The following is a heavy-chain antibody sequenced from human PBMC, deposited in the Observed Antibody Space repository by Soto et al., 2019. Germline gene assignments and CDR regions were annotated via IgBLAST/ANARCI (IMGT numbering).Heavy chain of an antibody. Sequence: EVELVESGGGLVQPGGSLRLSCVASGFTISGYWMSWVRQAPGKGLEWVANIKQDGSEQHYVDSVKGRFTISKDYAKKSLFLQMNSLRAEDTAVYYCARALVVVTEYFDYWGQGILVTVSS. CDR1: GFTISGYW. V-gene: IGHV3-7*03. CDR2: IKQDGSEQ. J-gene: IGHJ4*02. D-gene: IGHD3-22*01. CDR3: ARALVVVTEYFDY.